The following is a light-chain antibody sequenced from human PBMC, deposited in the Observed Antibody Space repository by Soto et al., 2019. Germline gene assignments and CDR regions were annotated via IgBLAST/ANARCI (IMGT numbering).Light chain of an antibody. CDR2: DVS. Sequence: QFVLTQPASVSGSPGQSITISCTGSSSDVGGYNYVSWYQQYPGKAPKLMIYDVSNRPSGVSIRFSGSKSGNTASLTISGLQAEDEADYYCSSYTSGSSLVVFGGGTQLTVL. CDR3: SSYTSGSSLVV. CDR1: SSDVGGYNY. V-gene: IGLV2-14*03. J-gene: IGLJ2*01.